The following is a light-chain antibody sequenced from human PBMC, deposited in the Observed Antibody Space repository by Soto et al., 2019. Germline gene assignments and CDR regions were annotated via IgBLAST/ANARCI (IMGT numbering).Light chain of an antibody. CDR3: SSYTSSSTLDV. V-gene: IGLV2-14*01. Sequence: QSLLTQPASVSGSPGQSITISCTGTSSDAGGYNYVSWYQQHPGNAPKLMIYDVSNRPSGVSNRFSGSKSGNTASLTISGLQAEDEADYYCSSYTSSSTLDVVGTGTKVTVL. CDR1: SSDAGGYNY. CDR2: DVS. J-gene: IGLJ1*01.